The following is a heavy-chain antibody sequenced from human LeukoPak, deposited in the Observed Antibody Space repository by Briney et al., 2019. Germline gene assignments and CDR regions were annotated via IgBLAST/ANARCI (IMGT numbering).Heavy chain of an antibody. CDR1: GYSLTNHY. Sequence: SETLSLTCAVYGYSLTNHYWIWIRQPPGKGLEWVGEILHTGGTNYNPSLKSRVTISVDTSKNQFFLKLTSVTAADTAVYYCARGPAAIHPWGPGTLVTVSS. D-gene: IGHD2-2*01. V-gene: IGHV4-34*12. CDR2: ILHTGGT. J-gene: IGHJ5*02. CDR3: ARGPAAIHP.